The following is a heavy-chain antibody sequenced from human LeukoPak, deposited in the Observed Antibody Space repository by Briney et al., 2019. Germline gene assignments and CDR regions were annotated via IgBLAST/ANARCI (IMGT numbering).Heavy chain of an antibody. D-gene: IGHD3-10*01. Sequence: ASXXVXXXXXXXXXXXYXIXWVRXAPGXGLEXMGWISAYNGNTNYAQKLQGRVTMTTDTSTSTAYMELRSLRSDDTAVYYCARGGVLWFGPFDYWGQGTLVTVSS. V-gene: IGHV1-18*01. CDR3: ARGGVLWFGPFDY. J-gene: IGHJ4*02. CDR2: ISAYNGNT. CDR1: XXXXXXYX.